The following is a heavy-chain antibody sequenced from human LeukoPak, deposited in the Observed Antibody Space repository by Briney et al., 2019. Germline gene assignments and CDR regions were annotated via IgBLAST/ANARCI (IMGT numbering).Heavy chain of an antibody. Sequence: SETLSLTCTVSGGSISSGGYYWSWIRQPPGKGLEWIGYIYHSGSTYYNPSLKSRVTISVDRSKNQFSLKLSSVTAADTAVYYCAGEPYLIAAAATGWFDPWGQGTLVTVSS. D-gene: IGHD6-13*01. CDR1: GGSISSGGYY. V-gene: IGHV4-30-2*01. CDR2: IYHSGST. CDR3: AGEPYLIAAAATGWFDP. J-gene: IGHJ5*02.